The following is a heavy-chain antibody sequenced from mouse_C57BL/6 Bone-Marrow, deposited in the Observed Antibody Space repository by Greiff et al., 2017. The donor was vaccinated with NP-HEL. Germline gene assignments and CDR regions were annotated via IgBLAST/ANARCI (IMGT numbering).Heavy chain of an antibody. CDR1: GFTFSSYG. Sequence: EVQLQESGGDLVKPGGSLKLSCAASGFTFSSYGMSWVRQTPDKRLEWVATISSGGSYTYYPDSVKGRFTISRDNAKNTLYLQMSSLKSEDTAMYYCARLGFAYWGQGTLVTVSA. J-gene: IGHJ3*01. CDR3: ARLGFAY. V-gene: IGHV5-6*01. CDR2: ISSGGSYT.